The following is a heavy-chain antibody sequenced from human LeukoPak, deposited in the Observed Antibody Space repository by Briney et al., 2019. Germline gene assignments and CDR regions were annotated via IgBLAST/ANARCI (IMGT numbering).Heavy chain of an antibody. CDR1: GGSISSGDYC. D-gene: IGHD3-22*01. J-gene: IGHJ5*02. V-gene: IGHV4-31*03. Sequence: SETLSLTCTVSGGSISSGDYCSSWIREHPGKGLEWIGYIYYSGSTYYKPSLKSRVTISVDTYKTQYSLKLSSVTAADTAVYYCARNYYYDSSGYHGQNWFDPWGQGTLVTVSS. CDR2: IYYSGST. CDR3: ARNYYYDSSGYHGQNWFDP.